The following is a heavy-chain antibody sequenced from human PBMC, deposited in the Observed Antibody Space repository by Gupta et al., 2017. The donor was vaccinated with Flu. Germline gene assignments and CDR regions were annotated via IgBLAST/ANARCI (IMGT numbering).Heavy chain of an antibody. Sequence: QVRLQESGPGLVTPLQTLSLTCTVSGDSITSGDYYWNWVRQPAGKGLEWRGRIYARGATYYNAALNGRFTMSIETSKNQLSLKLISVTAADTAVYDCARVRSGGNWFDSWGQGTLVTVSS. V-gene: IGHV4-61*02. CDR2: IYARGAT. J-gene: IGHJ5*01. CDR1: GDSITSGDYY. D-gene: IGHD2-15*01. CDR3: ARVRSGGNWFDS.